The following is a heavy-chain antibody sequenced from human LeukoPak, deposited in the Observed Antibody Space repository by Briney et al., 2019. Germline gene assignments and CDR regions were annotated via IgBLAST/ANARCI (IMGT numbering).Heavy chain of an antibody. D-gene: IGHD6-25*01. J-gene: IGHJ4*02. Sequence: GGSLRLSCVASGFTFSAFSMHWVRQAPGKGLESVSAISSDGGSTYYANSVRGRFTISRDSSNNTLFLQINSLRAADTAAYYRAKGRSADITAAINYWGQGTLVTVSS. CDR1: GFTFSAFS. CDR2: ISSDGGST. CDR3: AKGRSADITAAINY. V-gene: IGHV3-64*01.